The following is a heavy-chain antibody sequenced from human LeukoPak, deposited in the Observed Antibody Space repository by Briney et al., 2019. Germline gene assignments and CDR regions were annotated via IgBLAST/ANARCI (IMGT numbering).Heavy chain of an antibody. V-gene: IGHV1-24*01. CDR1: GYTLTELS. D-gene: IGHD1-14*01. Sequence: ASVKVSCKVSGYTLTELSMHWVRPAPGKGLGWMGGFDPEDGETIYAQKFQGRVTMTEDTSTDTAYMELSSLRSEDTAVYYCATPNPSGAFDIWGQGTMVTVSS. CDR2: FDPEDGET. J-gene: IGHJ3*02. CDR3: ATPNPSGAFDI.